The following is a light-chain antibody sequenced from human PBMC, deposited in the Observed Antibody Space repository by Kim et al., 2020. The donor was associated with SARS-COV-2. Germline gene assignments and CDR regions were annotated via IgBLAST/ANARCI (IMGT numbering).Light chain of an antibody. CDR2: ASS. CDR1: QIISSY. V-gene: IGKV1-39*01. CDR3: QQSYSTLMYT. J-gene: IGKJ2*01. Sequence: ASVGDRVTITCRASQIISSYLHSYQHKPGKAPTLLIYASSILQSGVPSRFSGSGSGTHFTLTISSLQPEDFATYYCQQSYSTLMYTFGQGTKLEI.